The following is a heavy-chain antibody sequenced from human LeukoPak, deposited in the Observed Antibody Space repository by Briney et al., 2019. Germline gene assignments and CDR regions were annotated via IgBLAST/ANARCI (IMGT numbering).Heavy chain of an antibody. CDR1: GFTFSNSA. J-gene: IGHJ2*01. V-gene: IGHV3-23*01. CDR3: AKVRRVGVSYVYFIS. Sequence: GGSLRLSCAASGFTFSNSAMSWVRQAPGKGLEWVSSLSVSGGSTYYADSVRGRFTISRDNSKNTLYLHMNTLRAEDTAIYYWAKVRRVGVSYVYFISGGGGTRVIV. CDR2: LSVSGGST. D-gene: IGHD5-12*01.